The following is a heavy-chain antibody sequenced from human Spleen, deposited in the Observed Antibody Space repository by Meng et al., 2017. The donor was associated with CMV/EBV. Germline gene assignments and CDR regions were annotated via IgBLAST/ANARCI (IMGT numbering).Heavy chain of an antibody. V-gene: IGHV3-11*01. Sequence: SLRLSCAGSGFLFGDFYINWFRQAPGKWLEWVSYISKTGTTTYYAESVKGRFSISRDNARNAVYLQMDSLRVDDTATYFCARGLTFPWGQGTLVTVSS. CDR3: ARGLTFP. J-gene: IGHJ5*02. CDR1: GFLFGDFY. CDR2: ISKTGTTT.